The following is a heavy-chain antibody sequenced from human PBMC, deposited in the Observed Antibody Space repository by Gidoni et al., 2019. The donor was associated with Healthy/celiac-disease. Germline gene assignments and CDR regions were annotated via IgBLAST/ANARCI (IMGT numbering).Heavy chain of an antibody. Sequence: HLQLQVSRPGLVKPSDPLSLPCTVSRGPISSSSYYWGWIRPPPGKGMEWFGSNYYSGSTYYNPSLKSRVTISVDTSKNQFALKLSSVTAADTAVYYCARQEVWRLDDWGQGTLVTVSS. V-gene: IGHV4-39*01. J-gene: IGHJ4*02. CDR1: RGPISSSSYY. D-gene: IGHD2-21*01. CDR2: NYYSGST. CDR3: ARQEVWRLDD.